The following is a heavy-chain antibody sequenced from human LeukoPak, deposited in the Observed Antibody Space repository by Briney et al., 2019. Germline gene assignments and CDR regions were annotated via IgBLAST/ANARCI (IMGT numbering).Heavy chain of an antibody. CDR3: AREYSSSWYLNWFDP. CDR2: ISSSSSYI. J-gene: IGHJ5*02. D-gene: IGHD6-13*01. Sequence: GGSLRLSCAASGFTFSSYSMNWVRQAPGKGLEWVSSISSSSSYICYADSVKGRFTISRDNAKNSLYLQMNSLRAEDTAVYYCAREYSSSWYLNWFDPWGQGTLVTVSS. CDR1: GFTFSSYS. V-gene: IGHV3-21*01.